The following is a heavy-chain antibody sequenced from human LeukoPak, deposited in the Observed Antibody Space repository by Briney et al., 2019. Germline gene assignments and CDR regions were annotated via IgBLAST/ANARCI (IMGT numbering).Heavy chain of an antibody. J-gene: IGHJ6*03. D-gene: IGHD6-19*01. CDR2: ISSSSSYI. CDR3: ARLSSGWNYYYYYMDV. Sequence: GGSLRLSCAASGFTFSSYSMNWVRLAPGKGLEWVSSISSSSSYIYYADSVKGRFTISRDNAKNSLYLQMNSLRAEDTAVYYCARLSSGWNYYYYYMDVWGKGITVTVSS. CDR1: GFTFSSYS. V-gene: IGHV3-21*01.